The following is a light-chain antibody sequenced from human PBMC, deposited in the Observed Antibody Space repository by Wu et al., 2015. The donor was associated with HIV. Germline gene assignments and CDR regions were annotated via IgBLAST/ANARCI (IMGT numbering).Light chain of an antibody. Sequence: EIVMTQSPVTLSVSPGERATLSCRASESVSSKLAWYQSKPGQTPRLLIYGASTRATGVPARFSGSGSETDFTLTISSLQSEDFAIYYCQEYYTDTWTFGQGTTVDIK. J-gene: IGKJ1*01. CDR3: QEYYTDTWT. CDR1: ESVSSK. V-gene: IGKV3-15*01. CDR2: GAS.